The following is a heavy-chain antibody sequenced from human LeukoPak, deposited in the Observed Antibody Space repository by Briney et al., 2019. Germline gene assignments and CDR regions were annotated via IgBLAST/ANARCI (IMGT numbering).Heavy chain of an antibody. V-gene: IGHV3-66*02. CDR2: IYSGGST. D-gene: IGHD6-6*01. Sequence: PPGGSLRLSCAASGFTVSSNYMSWVRQAPGKGLEWVSVIYSGGSTYYADSVKGRFTISRDNSKNALYLQMNSLSPEDTAVYFCARDGLDRGSSGWGYYMDVWGKGTPVTVSS. CDR3: ARDGLDRGSSGWGYYMDV. CDR1: GFTVSSNY. J-gene: IGHJ6*03.